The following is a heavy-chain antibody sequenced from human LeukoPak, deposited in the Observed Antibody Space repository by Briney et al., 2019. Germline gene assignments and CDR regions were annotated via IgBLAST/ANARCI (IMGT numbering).Heavy chain of an antibody. CDR2: INPNSGGT. CDR3: ARDQALIVGEAAFDI. CDR1: GYTFTGYY. D-gene: IGHD3-22*01. Sequence: ASVKVSCKASGYTFTGYYMHWVRQAPGQGLEWMGWINPNSGGTNYAQKFQGRVTMTRDTSISTAYMELGRLRSDDTAVYYCARDQALIVGEAAFDIWGQGTMVTVSS. V-gene: IGHV1-2*02. J-gene: IGHJ3*02.